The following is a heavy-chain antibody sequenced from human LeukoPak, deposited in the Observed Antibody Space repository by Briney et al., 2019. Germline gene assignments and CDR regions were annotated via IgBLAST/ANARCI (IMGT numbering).Heavy chain of an antibody. CDR1: GGSISSYY. V-gene: IGHV4-4*07. CDR3: ARSVAALTYYYYMDV. D-gene: IGHD6-6*01. CDR2: IYTSGST. Sequence: SETLSLTCTVSGGSISSYYWSWIRQPAGKGLEWIGRIYTSGSTNYNPSLKSRVTMSVDTSKNQFSLKLSSVTAADTAVYYCARSVAALTYYYYMDVRGKGTTVTVSS. J-gene: IGHJ6*03.